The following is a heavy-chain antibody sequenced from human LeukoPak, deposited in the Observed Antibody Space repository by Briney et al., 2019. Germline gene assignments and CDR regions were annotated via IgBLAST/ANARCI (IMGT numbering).Heavy chain of an antibody. D-gene: IGHD4-17*01. Sequence: ASVTVSCTASGYTFTSYAMNWVRQAPGQGLEWMGWINTNTGNPTYAQGFTGRFVFSLDTSVSTAYLQISSLKAEDTAVYYCARGGYYGDYSDPFDIWGQGTMVTVSS. CDR2: INTNTGNP. J-gene: IGHJ3*02. V-gene: IGHV7-4-1*02. CDR1: GYTFTSYA. CDR3: ARGGYYGDYSDPFDI.